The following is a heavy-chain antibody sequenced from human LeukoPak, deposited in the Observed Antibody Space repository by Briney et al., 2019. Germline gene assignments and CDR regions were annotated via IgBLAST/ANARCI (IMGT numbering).Heavy chain of an antibody. V-gene: IGHV4-34*01. Sequence: SETLSLTCAVYGGSFSGYYWSWIRQPPGKGLEWIGEINHSGSTNYNPSLKSRVTISVDTSKNQFSLKLSSVTAADTAVYYCARGSRWGTAMVTRAYCGGDCSKNLDYWGQGTLVTVSS. J-gene: IGHJ4*02. CDR3: ARGSRWGTAMVTRAYCGGDCSKNLDY. D-gene: IGHD2-21*02. CDR2: INHSGST. CDR1: GGSFSGYY.